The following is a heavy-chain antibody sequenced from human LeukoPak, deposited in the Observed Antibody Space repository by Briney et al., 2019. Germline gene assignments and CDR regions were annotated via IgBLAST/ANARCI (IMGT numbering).Heavy chain of an antibody. D-gene: IGHD3-22*01. CDR2: INPNSGGT. J-gene: IGHJ5*02. Sequence: ASVKASCKASGYTFTGYYMHWVRQAPGQGLEWMGWINPNSGGTNYAQKFQGRVTMTRDTSISTAYMELSRLRSDDTAVYYCARDVRYYDSSGTFDPWGQGTLVTVSS. V-gene: IGHV1-2*02. CDR1: GYTFTGYY. CDR3: ARDVRYYDSSGTFDP.